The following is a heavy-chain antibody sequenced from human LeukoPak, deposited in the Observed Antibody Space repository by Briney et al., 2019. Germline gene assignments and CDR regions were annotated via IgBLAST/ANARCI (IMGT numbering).Heavy chain of an antibody. CDR3: ARDLSGVTGYTYGRGIDY. Sequence: GGSLRLSCAASGFTFSSYWMSWVRQAPGKGLEWVANIKKDGSEKYYVDSVKGRFTISRDNAKTSLYLQMNSLRAEDTAVYYYARDLSGVTGYTYGRGIDYWGQGTLVTVSS. CDR2: IKKDGSEK. V-gene: IGHV3-7*01. J-gene: IGHJ4*02. CDR1: GFTFSSYW. D-gene: IGHD5-18*01.